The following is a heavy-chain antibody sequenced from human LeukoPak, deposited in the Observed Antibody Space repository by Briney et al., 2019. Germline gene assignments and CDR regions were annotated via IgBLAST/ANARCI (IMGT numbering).Heavy chain of an antibody. CDR1: GRSFSGYY. V-gene: IGHV4-34*01. Sequence: SETLSLTCAVYGRSFSGYYWTWIRQPPGKGLEWIGEINHSGGTDHDPSLKSRVTMSVDTSKNQISLQLTSVTAADTAVYYCASGRSGNQLLYVYWGQGTLVTVSS. CDR3: ASGRSGNQLLYVY. CDR2: INHSGGT. J-gene: IGHJ4*02. D-gene: IGHD2-2*02.